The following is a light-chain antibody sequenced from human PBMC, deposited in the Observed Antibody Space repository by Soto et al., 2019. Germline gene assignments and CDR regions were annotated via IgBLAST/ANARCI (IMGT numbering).Light chain of an antibody. Sequence: QSVPTQPASVSGSPGQSITISCSGISPDFGVSWYQHFPGKAPKLLIFEVSNRPSGVSTRFSGSKSGNMAFLTISGLQSEDEGLYHCSSYSSTTTLFGGGTKVTVL. CDR1: SPDFG. CDR2: EVS. J-gene: IGLJ2*01. CDR3: SSYSSTTTL. V-gene: IGLV2-14*01.